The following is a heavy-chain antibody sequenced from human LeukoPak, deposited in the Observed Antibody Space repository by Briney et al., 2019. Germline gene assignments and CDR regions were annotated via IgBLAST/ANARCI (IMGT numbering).Heavy chain of an antibody. Sequence: GGSLRLSCAASGFTFSSYWMHWVRQAPGKGLVWVSRIDSDGSSTSYADSVKGRFTISRDNAKNTLYLQMNSLRAEDMAVYYCARSRIQLWTFDYWGQGTLVTVSS. D-gene: IGHD5-18*01. CDR1: GFTFSSYW. J-gene: IGHJ4*02. V-gene: IGHV3-74*01. CDR3: ARSRIQLWTFDY. CDR2: IDSDGSST.